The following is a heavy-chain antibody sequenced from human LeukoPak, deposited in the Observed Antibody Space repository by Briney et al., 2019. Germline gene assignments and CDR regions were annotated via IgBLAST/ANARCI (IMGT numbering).Heavy chain of an antibody. CDR1: GFTFSRLA. Sequence: GGSLRLSCAASGFTFSRLAMTWVRQAPGKGLEWVSTISASGPYYADAVRGRFTISRDNSRNTLSLQMDSLRAEDTAVYYCARERRVDTTFDYWGQGTLVTVSS. CDR3: ARERRVDTTFDY. D-gene: IGHD5-18*01. J-gene: IGHJ4*02. V-gene: IGHV3-23*01. CDR2: ISASGP.